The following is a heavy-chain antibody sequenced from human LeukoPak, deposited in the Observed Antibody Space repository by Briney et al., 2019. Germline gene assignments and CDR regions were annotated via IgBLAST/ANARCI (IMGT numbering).Heavy chain of an antibody. Sequence: TSETLSLTCAVYGGSFSGYYWSWIRQPPGKGLEWIGEINHSGSTNYNPSLKGRVTISVDTSKNQFSLKLSSVTAADTAVYYCARGGNFQHWGQGTLVTVSS. CDR3: ARGGNFQH. CDR2: INHSGST. D-gene: IGHD3-10*01. V-gene: IGHV4-34*01. CDR1: GGSFSGYY. J-gene: IGHJ1*01.